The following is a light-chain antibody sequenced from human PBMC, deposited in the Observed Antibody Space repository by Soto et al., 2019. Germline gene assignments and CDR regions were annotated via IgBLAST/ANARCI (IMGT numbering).Light chain of an antibody. CDR2: DAS. Sequence: IGTTHSRASQSIRSWLAWYQQKPGEAPKLLIYDASALPRGVPSRFSGSGSGTKFTLTIASLQPDDFATYYCQQYETFSGTFGPGTKVDI. J-gene: IGKJ1*01. V-gene: IGKV1-5*01. CDR1: QSIRSW. CDR3: QQYETFSGT.